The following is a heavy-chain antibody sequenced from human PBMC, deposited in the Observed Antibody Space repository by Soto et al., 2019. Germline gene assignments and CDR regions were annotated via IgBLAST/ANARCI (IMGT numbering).Heavy chain of an antibody. J-gene: IGHJ6*03. CDR2: IYSGGST. CDR1: GFTVSSNY. V-gene: IGHV3-53*04. D-gene: IGHD3-3*01. CDR3: AREATSITIFGVRSYYMDV. Sequence: GGSLRLSCAASGFTVSSNYMSWVRQAPGKGLEWVSVIYSGGSTYYADSVKGRFTISRHNSKNTLYLQMNSLRAEDTAVYYCAREATSITIFGVRSYYMDVWGKGTTVTVSS.